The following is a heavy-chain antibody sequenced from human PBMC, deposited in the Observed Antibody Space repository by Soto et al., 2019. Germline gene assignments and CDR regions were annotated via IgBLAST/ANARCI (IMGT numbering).Heavy chain of an antibody. Sequence: SETLSLTCTVSGGSISSSSYYWGWIRQPPGKGLEWIGSIYYSGSTYYNPSLKSRVTISVDTSKNQFSLKLSSVTAADTAVYYCARHIWLYYYDSSGPSTDYWGQGTLVTVS. CDR3: ARHIWLYYYDSSGPSTDY. CDR2: IYYSGST. J-gene: IGHJ4*02. CDR1: GGSISSSSYY. D-gene: IGHD3-22*01. V-gene: IGHV4-39*01.